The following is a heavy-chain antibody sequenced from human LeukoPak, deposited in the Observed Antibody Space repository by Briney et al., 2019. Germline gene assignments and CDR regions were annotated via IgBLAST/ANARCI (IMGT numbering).Heavy chain of an antibody. CDR1: GGSISSGGYY. J-gene: IGHJ6*02. Sequence: PSETLSLTCTVSGGSISSGGYYWSWIRQHPGTGLEWIGYIYYSGSTYYNPSLKSRVTISVDTSKNQFSLKLSSVTAADTAVYYCARTLFDYPSPYYYYYGMDVWGQGTTVTVSS. D-gene: IGHD3-9*01. CDR2: IYYSGST. CDR3: ARTLFDYPSPYYYYYGMDV. V-gene: IGHV4-31*03.